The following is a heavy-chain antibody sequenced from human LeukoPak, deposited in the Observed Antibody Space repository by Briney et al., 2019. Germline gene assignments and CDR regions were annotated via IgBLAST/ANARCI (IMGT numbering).Heavy chain of an antibody. CDR1: GFTVSSIY. Sequence: GGSLRLSCAASGFTVSSIYMSWVRQAPGKGLEWVSVIYSSGSTYNADSVKGRFTISRDTSKNTLYLHISNLRAEDTAVYYCARSRASSRAPDYWGQGTLVTVSS. D-gene: IGHD6-13*01. V-gene: IGHV3-66*01. CDR3: ARSRASSRAPDY. J-gene: IGHJ4*02. CDR2: IYSSGST.